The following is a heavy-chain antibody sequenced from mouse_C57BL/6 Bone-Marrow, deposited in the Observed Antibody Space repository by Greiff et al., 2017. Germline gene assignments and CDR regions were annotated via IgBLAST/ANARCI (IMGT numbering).Heavy chain of an antibody. D-gene: IGHD1-1*01. Sequence: EVKLVESGGDLVKPGGSLKLSCAASGFTFSSYGMSWVRQTPDKRLEWVATISSGGSYTYYPDSVKGRFTISRDNAKNTLYLQMSSRKSEDTAMYYCAIHYYGSSLGYWGQGTTLTVSS. CDR1: GFTFSSYG. V-gene: IGHV5-6*01. CDR3: AIHYYGSSLGY. J-gene: IGHJ2*01. CDR2: ISSGGSYT.